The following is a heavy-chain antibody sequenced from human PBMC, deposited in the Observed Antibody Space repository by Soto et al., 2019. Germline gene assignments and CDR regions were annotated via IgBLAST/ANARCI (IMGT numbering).Heavy chain of an antibody. J-gene: IGHJ6*02. CDR2: FYYSGST. D-gene: IGHD2-2*01. V-gene: IGHV4-39*01. Sequence: SETLSLTCSVSGGSLSSGPYSWGWIRQPTGKGLEWIGTFYYSGSTHYNPSLASRVTISVDTSKNQFSLKVTSVTAADTAMYYCARLGGYCSSTSCYGYYGMDVWGQGTTVTVSS. CDR1: GGSLSSGPYS. CDR3: ARLGGYCSSTSCYGYYGMDV.